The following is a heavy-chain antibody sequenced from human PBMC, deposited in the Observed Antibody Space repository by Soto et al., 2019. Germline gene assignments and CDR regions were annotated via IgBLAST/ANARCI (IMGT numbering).Heavy chain of an antibody. CDR2: ITATNGNT. Sequence: LRLSCVASGFTFKAYAMGWVRQAPGKGLEWVSSITATNGNTYYADSVRGRFTISRDNSRNSLFLQMNGLRPEDSALYYCAKDEGTSSTVFDYWGQGTLVTVSS. V-gene: IGHV3-23*01. J-gene: IGHJ4*02. CDR1: GFTFKAYA. D-gene: IGHD4-4*01. CDR3: AKDEGTSSTVFDY.